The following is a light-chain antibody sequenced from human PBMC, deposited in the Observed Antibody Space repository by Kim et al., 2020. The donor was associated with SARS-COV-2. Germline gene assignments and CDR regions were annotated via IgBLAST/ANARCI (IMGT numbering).Light chain of an antibody. Sequence: SYELTQPPSVSVSPGQTASITCSGDKLGDKYACWYQQKPGQSPMLVIYQDRKRPSGIPERFSGSNSGDTATLTISGTLAVDEADYYCQTWDSSTWVFGGGTKLTVL. CDR2: QDR. J-gene: IGLJ3*02. V-gene: IGLV3-1*01. CDR1: KLGDKY. CDR3: QTWDSSTWV.